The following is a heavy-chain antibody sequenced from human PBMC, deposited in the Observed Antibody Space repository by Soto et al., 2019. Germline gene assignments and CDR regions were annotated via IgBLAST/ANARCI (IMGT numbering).Heavy chain of an antibody. J-gene: IGHJ4*02. CDR1: GGSISSGDYY. Sequence: TLSLTCTVSGGSISSGDYYGSWIREPPGKGLEWIGYIYYSGSTYYNPSLKSRVTISVDTSKNQFSLKLSSVTAADTAVYYCARVWARDYGDYLFDYWGQGTLVTVSS. V-gene: IGHV4-30-4*01. D-gene: IGHD4-17*01. CDR2: IYYSGST. CDR3: ARVWARDYGDYLFDY.